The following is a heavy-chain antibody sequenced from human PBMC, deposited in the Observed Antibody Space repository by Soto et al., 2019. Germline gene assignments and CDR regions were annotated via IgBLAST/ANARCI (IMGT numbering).Heavy chain of an antibody. CDR3: VRGRYGSEIH. CDR1: GFIVSSNY. J-gene: IGHJ4*02. Sequence: EVRLVASGGGLVQPGGSLRLSCAAPGFIVSSNYMTWVRQAPGKGLEWVSLLYNGGATHYAASVKGRFTISSHSSQNTMFLQMNSLRTEDTATYYCVRGRYGSEIHWGQGTKVTVSS. V-gene: IGHV3-53*04. CDR2: LYNGGAT. D-gene: IGHD3-10*01.